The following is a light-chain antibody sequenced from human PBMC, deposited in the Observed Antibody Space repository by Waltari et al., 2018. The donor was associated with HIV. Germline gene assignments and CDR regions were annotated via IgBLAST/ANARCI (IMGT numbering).Light chain of an antibody. Sequence: SYELTQSPSVSVSPGQTASITCSGDKLGDKYACWYQQKPGQSPVLVIYEDSKRPSGIPYRFSGSNSGNTATLTISGTQAMDESYYYCQACDTTTVVFGGGTKLTVL. CDR3: QACDTTTVV. V-gene: IGLV3-1*01. CDR1: KLGDKY. CDR2: EDS. J-gene: IGLJ2*01.